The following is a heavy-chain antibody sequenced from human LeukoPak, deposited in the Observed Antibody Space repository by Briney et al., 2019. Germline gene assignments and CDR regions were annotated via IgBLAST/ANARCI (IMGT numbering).Heavy chain of an antibody. Sequence: GRSLRLSCAASGFTVSSNYMSWVRQAPGKGLEWVSTISPSGGVTFYSDSVRGRFTTSRDYSKDTLFLQMNSLRAEDTALYYCAKAHVPTMIRGVVSSDWGQGTLVTVSS. J-gene: IGHJ4*02. V-gene: IGHV3-23*01. D-gene: IGHD3-10*01. CDR1: GFTVSSNY. CDR2: ISPSGGVT. CDR3: AKAHVPTMIRGVVSSD.